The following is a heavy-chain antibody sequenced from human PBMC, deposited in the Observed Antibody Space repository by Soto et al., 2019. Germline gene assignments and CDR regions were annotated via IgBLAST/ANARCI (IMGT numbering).Heavy chain of an antibody. J-gene: IGHJ6*02. D-gene: IGHD5-18*01. V-gene: IGHV3-23*01. CDR3: AKVRGYNYGYDAMDV. CDR1: GFTFSSYA. CDR2: ISGSGGST. Sequence: EVQLLESGGGLVQPGGSLRLSCAASGFTFSSYAMSWVRQAPGKGLEWVSGISGSGGSTYYADSVKGRFTISRDNSKNTQYLQTNSLRAEDTAVDYCAKVRGYNYGYDAMDVWGQGTTVTVSS.